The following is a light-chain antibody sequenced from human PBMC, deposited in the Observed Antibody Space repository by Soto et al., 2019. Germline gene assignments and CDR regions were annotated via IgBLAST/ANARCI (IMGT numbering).Light chain of an antibody. CDR1: QTISTF. CDR3: QQSYSSPPWT. J-gene: IGKJ1*01. V-gene: IGKV1-39*01. CDR2: RAS. Sequence: DIQMTQSPSSLSASVGDRVTISCRASQTISTFLNWYQQTPGTAPRLLIYRASSVNSGVPPRFSGSGSGRDFTLTISSLRPEDIATYFCQQSYSSPPWTFGQGTKVDIK.